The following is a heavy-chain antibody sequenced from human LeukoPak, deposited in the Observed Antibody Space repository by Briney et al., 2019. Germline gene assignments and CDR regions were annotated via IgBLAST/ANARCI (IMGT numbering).Heavy chain of an antibody. CDR1: GFTFNNYG. CDR3: ARDTKDWGSVFDH. CDR2: IWNDGSNE. D-gene: IGHD7-27*01. V-gene: IGHV3-33*01. J-gene: IGHJ4*02. Sequence: GGPLRLSCAASGFTFNNYGMHWVRQAPGKGLEWAAVIWNDGSNEYYADSVKGRFTISRDNSKNTLYLQMNSLRAEDAAVYYCARDTKDWGSVFDHWGQGTLVTVSS.